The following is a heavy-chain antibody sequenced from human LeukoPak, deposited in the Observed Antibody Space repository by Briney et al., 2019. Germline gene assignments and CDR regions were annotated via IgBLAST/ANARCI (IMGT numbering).Heavy chain of an antibody. V-gene: IGHV4-4*07. Sequence: RSSVTLSLICSVSGGSTNSYYWSWIRQSGGKGLEWIGRIYSSGSTVYNPSLNSRLTMSIDTSKNQFSLTLKSVTATETAVYYCARVKASSTSWTFDQWGQGALVTVSS. CDR2: IYSSGST. J-gene: IGHJ4*02. CDR1: GGSTNSYY. D-gene: IGHD2-2*01. CDR3: ARVKASSTSWTFDQ.